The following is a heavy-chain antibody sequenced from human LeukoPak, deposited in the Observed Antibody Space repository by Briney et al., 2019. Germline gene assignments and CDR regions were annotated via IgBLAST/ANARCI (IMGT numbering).Heavy chain of an antibody. CDR3: ARETWELPDAFHI. J-gene: IGHJ3*02. CDR2: IYTSGST. Sequence: SETLSLTCTVSGGSISSGSYYWSWIRQPPGKGLEWIGRIYTSGSTNYNPSLKSRVIIYVDASKNQFSVKLRAVTAADTAVYYCARETWELPDAFHIWGQGTMVTVSS. D-gene: IGHD1-26*01. CDR1: GGSISSGSYY. V-gene: IGHV4-61*02.